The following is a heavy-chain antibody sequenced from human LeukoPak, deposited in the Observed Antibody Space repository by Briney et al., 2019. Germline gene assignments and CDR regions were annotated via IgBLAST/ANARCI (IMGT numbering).Heavy chain of an antibody. Sequence: PSETLSLXCAVYGGSYSGYYWSWIRQPPGKGLEWIGEINHSGSTNYNPSLKSRVTISVDTSKNQFSLKLSSVTAADTAVYYCASMGYFDWSSPFDYWGQGTLVTVSS. V-gene: IGHV4-34*01. D-gene: IGHD3-9*01. CDR1: GGSYSGYY. CDR3: ASMGYFDWSSPFDY. CDR2: INHSGST. J-gene: IGHJ4*02.